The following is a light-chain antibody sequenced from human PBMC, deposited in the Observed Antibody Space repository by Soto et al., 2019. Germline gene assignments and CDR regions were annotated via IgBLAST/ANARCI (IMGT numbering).Light chain of an antibody. Sequence: DVVMTQSPLSLPVTLGQPASISCRSSQGLLHSNGDTFLSWFQQRPGQSPRRLIYRVSNRDSGVPDRFSGSGSGTDFTLTISRVEAEDVGIYYCMQGTHWPYTFGQGTKLEI. CDR3: MQGTHWPYT. J-gene: IGKJ2*01. CDR1: QGLLHSNGDTF. V-gene: IGKV2-30*02. CDR2: RVS.